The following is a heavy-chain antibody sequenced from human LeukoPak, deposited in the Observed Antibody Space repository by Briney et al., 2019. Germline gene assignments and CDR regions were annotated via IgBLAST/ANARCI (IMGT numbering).Heavy chain of an antibody. CDR1: GYTFTSYG. CDR2: ISAYNGNT. J-gene: IGHJ4*02. D-gene: IGHD2-15*01. V-gene: IGHV1-18*01. Sequence: ASVKVSCKASGYTFTSYGISWVRQAPGQGLEFMGWISAYNGNTNYAQKFQGRVTMTTDTSTSTAYMELRSLRSDDTAVYYCARDYCSGGNCYLGGWGQGTLVTVSS. CDR3: ARDYCSGGNCYLGG.